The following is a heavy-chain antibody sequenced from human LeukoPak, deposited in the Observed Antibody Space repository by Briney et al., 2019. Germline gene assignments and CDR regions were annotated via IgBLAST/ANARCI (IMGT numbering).Heavy chain of an antibody. Sequence: PGGSLRLSCAASGFTFSSYAMSWVRQAPGKGLVWVSRINSDGSSTSYADSVKGRFTISRDNAKNTLYLQMNSLRAEDTAVYYCASTDYYYYYMDVWGKGTTVTVSS. J-gene: IGHJ6*03. CDR3: ASTDYYYYYMDV. V-gene: IGHV3-74*01. CDR1: GFTFSSYA. D-gene: IGHD4-17*01. CDR2: INSDGSST.